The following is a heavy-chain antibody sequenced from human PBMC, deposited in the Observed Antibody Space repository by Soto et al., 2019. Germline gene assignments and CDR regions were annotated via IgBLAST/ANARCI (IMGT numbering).Heavy chain of an antibody. J-gene: IGHJ4*02. CDR1: GFTFSGSA. CDR2: IRSKANSYAT. CDR3: AKSAGSNAYYPNDY. Sequence: PGGSVRLSCAASGFTFSGSAMHWVRQASGKGLEWVGRIRSKANSYATAYAASVKGRFTISRDDSKNTLYLQMNSLRAEDAAVYYCAKSAGSNAYYPNDYWGQGTLVTVSS. V-gene: IGHV3-73*01. D-gene: IGHD3-16*01.